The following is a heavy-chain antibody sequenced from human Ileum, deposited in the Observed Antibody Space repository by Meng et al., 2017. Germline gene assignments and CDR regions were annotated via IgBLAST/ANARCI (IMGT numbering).Heavy chain of an antibody. V-gene: IGHV1-18*01. Sequence: QVQLVQSGAEVKKPGASVKVSCKASGYTFTSSGHSWVRQAPGQGLEWMGWISPYNGNTNYAQKVQGRLTVTTDTSTSTAYMELRSLRSADTAVYYCARGDSSNRGFDYWGQGTLVTVSS. CDR3: ARGDSSNRGFDY. D-gene: IGHD6-19*01. J-gene: IGHJ4*02. CDR1: GYTFTSSG. CDR2: ISPYNGNT.